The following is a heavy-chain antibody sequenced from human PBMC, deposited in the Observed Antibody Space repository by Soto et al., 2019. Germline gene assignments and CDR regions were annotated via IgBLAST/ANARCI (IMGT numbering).Heavy chain of an antibody. CDR2: ISAYDGQT. D-gene: IGHD3-22*01. V-gene: IGHV1-18*01. CDR3: ARVWYYDSSGYYAFDY. CDR1: GDGFSNDG. Sequence: ASVKVSCKASGDGFSNDGFSWVRQAPGQGLEWMGWISAYDGQTNYTKKFQGRVTMTTDTSSSTAYMELRSLRSDDTAVYYCARVWYYDSSGYYAFDYWGLGTLVTVSS. J-gene: IGHJ4*02.